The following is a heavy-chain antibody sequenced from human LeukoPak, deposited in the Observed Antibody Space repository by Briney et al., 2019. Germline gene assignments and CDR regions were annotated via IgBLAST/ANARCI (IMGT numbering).Heavy chain of an antibody. J-gene: IGHJ4*02. CDR3: ARDSPDSHYYDSSGLSIDY. Sequence: ASVKVSCKASGYTFTGYYMHWVRQAPGRGLEWMGWINPNSGGTNYAQKFQGRVTMTRGTSISTAYMELSRLRSDDTAVYYCARDSPDSHYYDSSGLSIDYWGQGTLVTVSS. CDR1: GYTFTGYY. D-gene: IGHD3-22*01. CDR2: INPNSGGT. V-gene: IGHV1-2*02.